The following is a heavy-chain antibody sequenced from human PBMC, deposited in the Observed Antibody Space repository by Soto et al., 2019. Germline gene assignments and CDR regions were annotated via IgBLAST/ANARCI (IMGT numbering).Heavy chain of an antibody. Sequence: QVQLQESGPGLVKPSETLSLTCTVSGGSISSYYWSWIRQPPGKGLEWIGYIYYSGSTNYNPSLKIRVTISVDTSKNQFSLKLSSVTAADTAVYYCARGLDYGDPWYYYYGMDVWGQGTTVTVSS. D-gene: IGHD4-17*01. V-gene: IGHV4-59*01. J-gene: IGHJ6*02. CDR3: ARGLDYGDPWYYYYGMDV. CDR2: IYYSGST. CDR1: GGSISSYY.